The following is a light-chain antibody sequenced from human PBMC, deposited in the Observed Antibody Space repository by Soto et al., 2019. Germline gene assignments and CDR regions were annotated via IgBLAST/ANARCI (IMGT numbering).Light chain of an antibody. CDR3: QQYGSSPPYT. J-gene: IGKJ2*01. V-gene: IGKV3-20*01. CDR1: QTVSCNY. Sequence: ESVVTQSPGILSLSPGERATLSCRAIQTVSCNYLAWYQQNPGQYPRLLIYGSSDRATGIPDRFSGSGSGTDSTLPINRVEPQDFAVYYCQQYGSSPPYTFAQGTTLQI. CDR2: GSS.